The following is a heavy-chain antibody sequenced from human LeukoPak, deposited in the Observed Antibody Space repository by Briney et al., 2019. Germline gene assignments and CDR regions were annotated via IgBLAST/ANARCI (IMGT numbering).Heavy chain of an antibody. CDR3: ARDRADNWDRSGYYPDAFDT. CDR2: ITPNSGGT. CDR1: GYTFAACY. D-gene: IGHD3-22*01. J-gene: IGHJ3*02. Sequence: ASVKVSCKASGYTFAACYIHWVRLAPGQGLEWMGWITPNSGGTKYAQTFRGRVTMAWDTSISTAYMELSRLTSDDTAVYYCARDRADNWDRSGYYPDAFDTWGQGTMVTVS. V-gene: IGHV1-2*02.